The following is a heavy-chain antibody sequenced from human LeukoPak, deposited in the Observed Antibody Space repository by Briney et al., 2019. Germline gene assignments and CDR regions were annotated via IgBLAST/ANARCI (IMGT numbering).Heavy chain of an antibody. D-gene: IGHD5-12*01. CDR1: GYTFTSYD. V-gene: IGHV1-8*01. J-gene: IGHJ6*03. CDR2: MNPNSGNT. Sequence: GASVKVSCKASGYTFTSYDINWVRRATGQGLEWMGWMNPNSGNTGYAQKFQGRVTMTRNTSISTAYMELSSLRSEDTAVYYCARNSGYDLHSYYYYYMDVWGKGTTVTVSS. CDR3: ARNSGYDLHSYYYYYMDV.